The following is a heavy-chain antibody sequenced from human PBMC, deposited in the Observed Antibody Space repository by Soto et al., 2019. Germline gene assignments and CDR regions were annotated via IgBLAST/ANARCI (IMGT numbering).Heavy chain of an antibody. Sequence: SETLSLTCTVSGASLSGFYWSWIRQSPEKGLEWIGYIYYSGYTSYNPSLKSRVTISVDTSKNQFSLNLNSVTAADTAVYYCARGNGYNYYWGQGSPVNVS. CDR1: GASLSGFY. J-gene: IGHJ4*02. V-gene: IGHV4-59*01. CDR2: IYYSGYT. D-gene: IGHD5-18*01. CDR3: ARGNGYNYY.